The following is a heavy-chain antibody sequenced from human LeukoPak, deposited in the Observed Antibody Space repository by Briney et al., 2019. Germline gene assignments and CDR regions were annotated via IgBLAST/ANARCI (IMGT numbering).Heavy chain of an antibody. V-gene: IGHV4-4*07. CDR3: AKGRPAAGQYYFDY. CDR1: GGYISSYY. J-gene: IGHJ4*02. D-gene: IGHD6-13*01. Sequence: KPSETLSLTCTVSGGYISSYYWSWIRHPAGKGLEWIGRIYTSGSTNYNPSLKSRVTMSVDTSKNQFSLKLSSVAAADTAVYYCAKGRPAAGQYYFDYRGQGSLVTVSS. CDR2: IYTSGST.